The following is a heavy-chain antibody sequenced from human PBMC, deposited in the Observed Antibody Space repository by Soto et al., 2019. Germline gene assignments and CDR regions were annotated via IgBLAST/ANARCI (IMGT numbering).Heavy chain of an antibody. J-gene: IGHJ2*01. D-gene: IGHD3-16*01. CDR2: IWPGDSDT. CDR1: GYSSTTYW. CDR3: ARSHFGSNWFFDL. Sequence: GESLKISCKISGYSSTTYWISWVRQMPGKGLEWMGIIWPGDSDTSYSPSFQGQVTISMDKSINTAYLHWSSLMASDTAMYYCARSHFGSNWFFDLWGRGTLVTVSS. V-gene: IGHV5-51*01.